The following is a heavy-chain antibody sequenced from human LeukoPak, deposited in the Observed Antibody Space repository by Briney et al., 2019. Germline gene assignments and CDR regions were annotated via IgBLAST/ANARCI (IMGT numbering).Heavy chain of an antibody. J-gene: IGHJ1*01. Sequence: PSEXLSLTCSVSGDSFSRSDSYWGWLRQPPGKGREWIGTIYYSGRTYDSPSRKSRVTMSVDPSNNQFSLNLRSVTAADTAVYYCARPRYYDGSGYLEWGQGTLLSVSS. V-gene: IGHV4-39*01. D-gene: IGHD3-22*01. CDR1: GDSFSRSDSY. CDR2: IYYSGRT. CDR3: ARPRYYDGSGYLE.